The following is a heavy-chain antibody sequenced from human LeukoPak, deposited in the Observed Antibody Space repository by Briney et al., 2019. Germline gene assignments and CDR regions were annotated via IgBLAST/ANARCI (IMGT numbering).Heavy chain of an antibody. V-gene: IGHV1-8*01. CDR3: ARNPAASGSLEY. CDR1: GYTFTNYD. Sequence: GASVKVSCKASGYTFTNYDINWVRQATGQGLEWMGWMNPNSGNTGYAQRFQGRVTMTRDTSTGTAYMDLSSLASEDTAVYYCARNPAASGSLEYWGQGTLVTVSS. J-gene: IGHJ4*02. D-gene: IGHD3-10*01. CDR2: MNPNSGNT.